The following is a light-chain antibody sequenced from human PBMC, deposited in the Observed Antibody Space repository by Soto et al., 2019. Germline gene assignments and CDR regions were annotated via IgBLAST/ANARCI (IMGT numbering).Light chain of an antibody. V-gene: IGKV1-5*01. CDR3: QQLHGYPIT. CDR2: DAS. Sequence: DIQMTQSPSTLSGSVGDRVTISCRASQNIGRWLAWYQQKPGKAPKLLIYDASSLESGVPSRFSGSGSGTEFTLTISSLQPDDFATYYCQQLHGYPITFGQGTRLEIK. CDR1: QNIGRW. J-gene: IGKJ5*01.